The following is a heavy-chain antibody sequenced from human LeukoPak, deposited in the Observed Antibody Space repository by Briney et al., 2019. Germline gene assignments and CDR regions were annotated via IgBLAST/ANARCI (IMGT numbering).Heavy chain of an antibody. D-gene: IGHD6-6*01. CDR2: IVVGSGNT. Sequence: SVKVSCKASGFTFTSSAVQWVRQARGQRLEWIGWIVVGSGNTNYAQKFQERVTITRDMSTSTAYMELSSLRSEDTAVYYCAADRSIAARHYEDYWGQGTLVTVSS. CDR3: AADRSIAARHYEDY. V-gene: IGHV1-58*01. J-gene: IGHJ4*02. CDR1: GFTFTSSA.